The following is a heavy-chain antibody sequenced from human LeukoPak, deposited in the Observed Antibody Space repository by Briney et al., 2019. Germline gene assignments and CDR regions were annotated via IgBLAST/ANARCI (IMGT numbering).Heavy chain of an antibody. V-gene: IGHV4-4*07. CDR1: GGSISSYY. J-gene: IGHJ6*02. CDR3: ARAPGLYDFWSSYSFDRYYYGMDV. Sequence: SETLSLTCTVSGGSISSYYWSWIRQPAGKGLEWIGRIYTSGSTNYNPSLKSRVTMSVDTTKNQFSLKLSSVTAADTAVYYCARAPGLYDFWSSYSFDRYYYGMDVWGQGTTVTVSS. D-gene: IGHD3-3*01. CDR2: IYTSGST.